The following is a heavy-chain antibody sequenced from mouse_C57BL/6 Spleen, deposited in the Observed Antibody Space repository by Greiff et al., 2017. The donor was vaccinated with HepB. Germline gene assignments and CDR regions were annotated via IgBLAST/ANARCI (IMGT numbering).Heavy chain of an antibody. CDR2: IYPGSGST. V-gene: IGHV1-55*01. J-gene: IGHJ3*01. CDR1: GYTFTSYW. D-gene: IGHD1-1*01. CDR3: ARPYYYGSSLSWFAY. Sequence: QVQLQQSGAELVKPGASVKMSCKASGYTFTSYWITWVKQRPGQGLEWIGDIYPGSGSTNYNEKFKSKATLTVDTSSSTAYMQLSSLTSEDSAVYYCARPYYYGSSLSWFAYWGQGTLVTVSA.